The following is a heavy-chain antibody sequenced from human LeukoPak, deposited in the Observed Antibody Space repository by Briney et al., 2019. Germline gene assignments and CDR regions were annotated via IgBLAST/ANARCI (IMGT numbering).Heavy chain of an antibody. CDR1: GGTFSSYA. D-gene: IGHD4-17*01. CDR2: IIPIFGTA. V-gene: IGHV1-69*05. J-gene: IGHJ6*03. Sequence: SVKVSRKASGGTFSSYAISWVRQAPGQGLEWMGGIIPIFGTANYAQKFQSRVTITTDESTSTAYMELSSLRSEDTAVYYCARDHYGDYKPYYYYMDVWGKGTTVTVSS. CDR3: ARDHYGDYKPYYYYMDV.